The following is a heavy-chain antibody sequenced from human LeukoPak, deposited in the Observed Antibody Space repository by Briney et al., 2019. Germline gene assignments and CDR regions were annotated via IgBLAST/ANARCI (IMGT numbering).Heavy chain of an antibody. V-gene: IGHV1-24*01. D-gene: IGHD3-16*01. CDR1: GYTLTELS. J-gene: IGHJ5*02. CDR3: ASSRPHLGRPRNWFDP. CDR2: FDPEDGET. Sequence: AASVKVSCKVSGYTLTELSMHWVRQAPGKGLEWMGGFDPEDGETIYAQKFQGRVTMTEDTSTDTAYMELSSLRSEDTAVYYCASSRPHLGRPRNWFDPWGQGTLVTVSS.